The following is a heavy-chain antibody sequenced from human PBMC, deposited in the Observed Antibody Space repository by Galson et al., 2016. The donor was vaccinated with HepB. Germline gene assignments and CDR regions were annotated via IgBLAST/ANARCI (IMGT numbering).Heavy chain of an antibody. CDR3: ARDGRPGEKGLYDF. D-gene: IGHD3-10*01. J-gene: IGHJ4*01. Sequence: TLSLTCTVSGGSISSGVYSSSWIRQHPGKGLEWIGYIYYTGSTDFNPSLKSRVTISVDTSKNQFSLKLSSVTAADTAVYYCARDGRPGEKGLYDFWGHGTLVTVSS. CDR1: GGSISSGVYS. CDR2: IYYTGST. V-gene: IGHV4-31*03.